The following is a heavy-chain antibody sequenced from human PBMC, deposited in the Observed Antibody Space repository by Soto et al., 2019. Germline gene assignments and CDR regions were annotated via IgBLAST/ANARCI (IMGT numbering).Heavy chain of an antibody. CDR2: VYYTGGT. Sequence: LETLSLTCTFSDGSISSRSNCWGWIRQPPGKDLEWIGSVYYTGGTYYNPSLKSRVAISVDTSKNQFSLKLSSVTAADTAVYYCASGRDHPYYFDYWGQGTLVTVSS. CDR3: ASGRDHPYYFDY. V-gene: IGHV4-39*07. J-gene: IGHJ4*02. CDR1: DGSISSRSNC.